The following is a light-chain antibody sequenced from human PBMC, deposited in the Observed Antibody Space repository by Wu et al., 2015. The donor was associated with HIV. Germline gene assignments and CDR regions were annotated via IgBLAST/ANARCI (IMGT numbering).Light chain of an antibody. CDR1: QSVSSN. CDR3: QQSYSPSS. J-gene: IGKJ2*03. CDR2: DAS. V-gene: IGKV3-15*01. Sequence: EIVMTQSPATLSVSPGERATLSCRASQSVSSNLAWYQQKPGQAPRLLIYDASSLQSGVPSRFSGSGSGTDFTLTISSLQPEDFATYYCQQSYSPSSFGQGTKLEIK.